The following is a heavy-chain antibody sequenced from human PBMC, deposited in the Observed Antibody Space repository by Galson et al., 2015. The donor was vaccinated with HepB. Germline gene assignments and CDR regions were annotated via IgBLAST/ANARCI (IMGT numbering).Heavy chain of an antibody. Sequence: SLRLSCAASGFSFSTYWMTWVPQAPGEGLGWVANMNRDGSAINYVDSVKGRFLISRDNAKNSLYLQMNNLRAEDTAVYYCGSRYSDYWGQGTLVTVSS. CDR3: GSRYSDY. V-gene: IGHV3-7*01. CDR1: GFSFSTYW. CDR2: MNRDGSAI. J-gene: IGHJ4*02. D-gene: IGHD3-9*01.